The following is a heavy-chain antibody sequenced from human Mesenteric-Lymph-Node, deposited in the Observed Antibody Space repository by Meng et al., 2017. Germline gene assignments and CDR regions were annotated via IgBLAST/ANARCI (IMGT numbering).Heavy chain of an antibody. J-gene: IGHJ6*02. D-gene: IGHD3-22*01. Sequence: GESLKISCAASGFTFSSYAMSWVRQAPRKGLEWVSAIGLDRITHHSDSVKGRFTISRDHSGSPLYLQMDSLRAEDTAVYYCARYNYDRSNFYGLDVWGQGNTV. CDR3: ARYNYDRSNFYGLDV. CDR1: GFTFSSYA. CDR2: IGLDRIT. V-gene: IGHV3-23*01.